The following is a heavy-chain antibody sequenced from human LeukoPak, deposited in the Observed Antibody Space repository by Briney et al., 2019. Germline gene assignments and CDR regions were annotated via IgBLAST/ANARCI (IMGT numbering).Heavy chain of an antibody. CDR3: VRDQRGIGLDP. CDR2: TYYRSKWYN. Sequence: SQTLSLTCDISGDSVSSDSAVWNWIRQSPSRGLEWLGRTYYRSKWYNDYAVSLKSRITINPDTSKNQFSLQLNSVIPEDTAVYYWVRDQRGIGLDPWGQGTLVTVSS. J-gene: IGHJ5*02. V-gene: IGHV6-1*01. CDR1: GDSVSSDSAV. D-gene: IGHD6-13*01.